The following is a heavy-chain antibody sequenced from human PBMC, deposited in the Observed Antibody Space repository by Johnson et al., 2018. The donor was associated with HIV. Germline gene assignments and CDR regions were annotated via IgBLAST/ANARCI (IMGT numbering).Heavy chain of an antibody. CDR3: ARDPYFNDSSSYWVACVFDI. CDR1: GFTFSSHA. CDR2: ISHDGTNI. Sequence: QVQLVEFGGGVVQPGRSLRLSCAASGFTFSSHALHWVRQAPGKGLEWVAVISHDGTNIYYTDSVKGRFTISRDKAKNTPYLQMNSLRAEDTAVYYCARDPYFNDSSSYWVACVFDIWGQGTMVTVSS. J-gene: IGHJ3*02. D-gene: IGHD3-22*01. V-gene: IGHV3-30*04.